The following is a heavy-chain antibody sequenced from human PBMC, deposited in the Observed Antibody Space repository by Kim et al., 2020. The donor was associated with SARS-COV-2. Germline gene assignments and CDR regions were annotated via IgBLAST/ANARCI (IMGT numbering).Heavy chain of an antibody. CDR3: VKDRIGTADGGPSYFDS. D-gene: IGHD1-7*01. J-gene: IGHJ4*01. CDR1: GFIFSNYV. V-gene: IGHV3-23*01. CDR2: ISSGDGDT. Sequence: GGSLRLSCEASGFIFSNYVMSWVRQAPGKGLEWVSGISSGDGDTYYADSVKGRFTVSRDNFRDMLYLQMNSLRPEDTAVYYCVKDRIGTADGGPSYFDS.